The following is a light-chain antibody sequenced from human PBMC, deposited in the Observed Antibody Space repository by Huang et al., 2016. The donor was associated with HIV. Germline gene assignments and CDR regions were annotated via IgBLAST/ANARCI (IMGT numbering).Light chain of an antibody. CDR3: QQYGNSPVT. V-gene: IGKV3-20*01. Sequence: EIVLTQSPGTLSLSPGERATLSCRASQSVRDNYLAWYQQKPGQPPRLLIYVASSRANGIPDRFSGSGSGTDFTLTISRLGPEDFAVYYCQQYGNSPVTFGGGTKVETK. CDR1: QSVRDNY. J-gene: IGKJ4*01. CDR2: VAS.